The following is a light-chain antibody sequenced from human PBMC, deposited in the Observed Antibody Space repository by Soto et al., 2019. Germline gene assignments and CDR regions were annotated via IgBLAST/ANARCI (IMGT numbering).Light chain of an antibody. CDR1: QSVSSK. CDR3: QQRSNWPRN. J-gene: IGKJ5*01. Sequence: EIVMTQSPATLSVSPGERATLSCRASQSVSSKLAWYQQKPGQAPRLLIYRASTRATDIPARFSGSGSGTDFTLTISSLEPEDFAVYYCQQRSNWPRNFGQGTRLEIK. CDR2: RAS. V-gene: IGKV3-15*01.